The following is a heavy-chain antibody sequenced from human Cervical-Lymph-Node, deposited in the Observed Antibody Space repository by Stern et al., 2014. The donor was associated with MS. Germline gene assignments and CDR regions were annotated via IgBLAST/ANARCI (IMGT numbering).Heavy chain of an antibody. V-gene: IGHV3-30*18. CDR1: GFTFSTHG. CDR3: ANHGMVDTAMVLYY. J-gene: IGHJ4*02. CDR2: ISYDGSDN. D-gene: IGHD5-18*01. Sequence: QVQLVQSGGGVVQPGRSLRLSCAASGFTFSTHGMHWVRQAPGKGLEWVAAISYDGSDNYYADSVKGRFTISRDNSKNTLYLQMNSLRAEDTAVYYCANHGMVDTAMVLYYWGQGTLVTVSS.